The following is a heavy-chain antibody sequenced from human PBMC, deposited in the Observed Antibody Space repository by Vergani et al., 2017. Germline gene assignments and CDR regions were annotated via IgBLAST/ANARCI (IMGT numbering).Heavy chain of an antibody. D-gene: IGHD2-2*01. CDR2: ISGSGGST. CDR3: AKDRGYCSSTSCYTRVTTYYFDY. Sequence: EVQLLESGGGLVQPGGSLRLSCAASGFTFSSYAMSWVRQAPGKGLEWVSAISGSGGSTYYADSVKGRFTISRDNSKNTLYLQMNSLRAEDTAVYYCAKDRGYCSSTSCYTRVTTYYFDYWGQGTLVTVSS. J-gene: IGHJ4*02. CDR1: GFTFSSYA. V-gene: IGHV3-23*01.